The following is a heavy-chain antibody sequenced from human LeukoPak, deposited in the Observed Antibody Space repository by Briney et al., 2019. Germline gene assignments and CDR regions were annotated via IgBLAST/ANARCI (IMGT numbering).Heavy chain of an antibody. J-gene: IGHJ4*02. V-gene: IGHV3-49*04. Sequence: GRSLRLSCTASGFTFRDYAMTWVRQAPGKGLEWVGFIASKTYGGTAEYAASVKGRFTISRDDSKSIAYLQMNSLKTEDTAVYFCSRDQTPYYWGQGTLVTVSS. CDR1: GFTFRDYA. CDR2: IASKTYGGTA. CDR3: SRDQTPYY.